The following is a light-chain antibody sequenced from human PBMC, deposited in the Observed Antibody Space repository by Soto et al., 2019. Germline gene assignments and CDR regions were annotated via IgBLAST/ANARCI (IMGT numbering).Light chain of an antibody. Sequence: QSALTQPASVSGSPGQSITISCAGTSSDVGGYNSVSWYQHHPDKAPKLIIYDVSSRPSGVSNRFFGSKSGNTASLTISGLQAEDEADYYCSSYTSSSLVLFGGGTKLTVL. CDR2: DVS. V-gene: IGLV2-14*03. CDR1: SSDVGGYNS. CDR3: SSYTSSSLVL. J-gene: IGLJ2*01.